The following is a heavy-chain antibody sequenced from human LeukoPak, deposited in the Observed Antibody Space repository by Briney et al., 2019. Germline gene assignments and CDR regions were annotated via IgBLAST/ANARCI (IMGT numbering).Heavy chain of an antibody. Sequence: SETLSFTCAVYGGSFSGYYWSWIRQPPGKGLEWIGEINHSGSTNYNPSLKSRVTISVDTSKNQFSLKLSSVTAADTAVYYCARRPLYGSGPRVDYWGQGTLVTVSS. CDR2: INHSGST. CDR1: GGSFSGYY. J-gene: IGHJ4*02. CDR3: ARRPLYGSGPRVDY. D-gene: IGHD3-10*01. V-gene: IGHV4-34*01.